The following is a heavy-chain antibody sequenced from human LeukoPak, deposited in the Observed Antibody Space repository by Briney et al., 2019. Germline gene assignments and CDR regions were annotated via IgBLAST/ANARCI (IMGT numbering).Heavy chain of an antibody. V-gene: IGHV3-23*01. CDR3: AKDQNSGYSPFFDY. CDR1: GVTFSSYA. CDR2: ISGSGGST. J-gene: IGHJ4*02. Sequence: GGSLRLSCAASGVTFSSYAMSWVRQAPGKGLEWVSAISGSGGSTYYADSVKGRFTISRDNSKNTLYLQMNSLRAEDTAVYYCAKDQNSGYSPFFDYWGQGTLVTVSS. D-gene: IGHD3-22*01.